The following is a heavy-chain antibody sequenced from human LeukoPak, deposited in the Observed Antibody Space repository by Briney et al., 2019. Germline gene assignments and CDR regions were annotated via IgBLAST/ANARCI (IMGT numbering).Heavy chain of an antibody. J-gene: IGHJ6*03. CDR2: IRFDGSYN. Sequence: PGGSLRLSCAASGFTFSDYYMSWIRQAPGKGLEWVAFIRFDGSYNSYSDSVKGRFTISRDNSKNTLYLQMNSLRAEDTAVYYCAKVRLGYCSGGSCSRGGTSMDVWGRGTTVTISS. D-gene: IGHD2-15*01. CDR3: AKVRLGYCSGGSCSRGGTSMDV. CDR1: GFTFSDYY. V-gene: IGHV3-30*02.